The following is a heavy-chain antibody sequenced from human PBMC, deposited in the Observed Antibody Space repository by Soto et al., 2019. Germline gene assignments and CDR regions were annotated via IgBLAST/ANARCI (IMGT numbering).Heavy chain of an antibody. CDR2: IKVDGSEK. D-gene: IGHD3-22*01. J-gene: IGHJ4*02. CDR1: GFTFSSHW. Sequence: EVQLVESGGGLVQPGGSLRLSCAASGFTFSSHWMSWVRQAPGKGLEWVANIKVDGSEKYYVDSVRGRFSISRDNAKDSLYLQMNSLLAEDTAVYYCTRDSYDSSGYYYDFFDYWGQGTLVTVSS. V-gene: IGHV3-7*01. CDR3: TRDSYDSSGYYYDFFDY.